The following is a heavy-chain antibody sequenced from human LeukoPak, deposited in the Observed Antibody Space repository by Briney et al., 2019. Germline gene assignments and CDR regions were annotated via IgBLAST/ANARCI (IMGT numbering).Heavy chain of an antibody. D-gene: IGHD1-14*01. J-gene: IGHJ5*02. CDR2: ISAYNGNT. CDR3: ARELVSPEGGFDP. V-gene: IGHV1-18*01. Sequence: GASVKVSCRASGCTFTSYGISWVRQAPGQGLEGMGWISAYNGNTNSAQQLQGRVPMTTDTSPSTADMELRSLSSDDPAVYYCARELVSPEGGFDPWGQGPLVTVSS. CDR1: GCTFTSYG.